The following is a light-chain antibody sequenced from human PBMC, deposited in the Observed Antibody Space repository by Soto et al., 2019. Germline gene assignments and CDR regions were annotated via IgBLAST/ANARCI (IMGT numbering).Light chain of an antibody. CDR2: AAS. V-gene: IGKV1-39*01. CDR1: QIIGNY. J-gene: IGKJ3*01. Sequence: DVHLTQSPSSLSASVGDRVTITCRASQIIGNYLNWYQQKPGKAPKFLIYAASTLQSGVPSRFSGSGSGTDFTLTINSLQPEDFATYYCQQTYNTPFTFGPGTKVDIK. CDR3: QQTYNTPFT.